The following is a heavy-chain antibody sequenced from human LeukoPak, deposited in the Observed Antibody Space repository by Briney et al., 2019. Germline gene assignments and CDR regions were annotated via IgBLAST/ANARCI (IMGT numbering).Heavy chain of an antibody. J-gene: IGHJ4*02. D-gene: IGHD3-16*02. CDR3: ARTHVRLGELSSVGY. V-gene: IGHV3-30*03. CDR1: GVIFSSHG. Sequence: PGGSLRLSCAASGVIFSSHGMHWVRQAPGKGLEWVAVISYDGSNKYYADSVKGRFTISRDNSKNTLYLQMNSLRAEDTAVYYCARTHVRLGELSSVGYWGQGTLVTVSS. CDR2: ISYDGSNK.